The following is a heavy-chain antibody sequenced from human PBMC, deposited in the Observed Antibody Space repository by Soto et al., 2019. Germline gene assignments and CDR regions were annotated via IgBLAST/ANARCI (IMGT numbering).Heavy chain of an antibody. CDR2: INHSGST. V-gene: IGHV4-34*01. CDR1: GRSFSGYY. J-gene: IGHJ5*02. CDR3: ASGCIVLVPSRGWFDP. D-gene: IGHD2-2*01. Sequence: QVQLQQWGAGLLKPSETLSLTCAVYGRSFSGYYWSWIRQPPGKGLEWIGEINHSGSTNYNPSLKSRVTITGDTSKNQFSLKWSSVTSADTAVYYCASGCIVLVPSRGWFDPWGQGPLVYVAS.